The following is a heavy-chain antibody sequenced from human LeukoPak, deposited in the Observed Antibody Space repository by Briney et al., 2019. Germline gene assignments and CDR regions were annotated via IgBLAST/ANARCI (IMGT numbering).Heavy chain of an antibody. CDR3: AAIYDFWSGYYLFDY. CDR1: GFTFTSSA. D-gene: IGHD3-3*01. Sequence: SVTVSCKASGFTFTSSAVQWVRQARGQRLEWIGWIVVGSGNTNYAQKFQERVTITRDMSTSTAYMELSSLRSEDTAVYYCAAIYDFWSGYYLFDYWGQGTLVTVSS. V-gene: IGHV1-58*01. CDR2: IVVGSGNT. J-gene: IGHJ4*02.